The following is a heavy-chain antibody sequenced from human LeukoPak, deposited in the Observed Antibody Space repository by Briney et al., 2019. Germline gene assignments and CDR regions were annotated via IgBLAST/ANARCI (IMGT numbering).Heavy chain of an antibody. CDR1: GFTFSSYS. V-gene: IGHV3-21*01. CDR3: ARVQRGIAVALDY. CDR2: ISSSRNDI. D-gene: IGHD6-19*01. J-gene: IGHJ4*02. Sequence: PGGSLRLSCAASGFTFSSYSFNWVRQAPGKGLEWVSSISSSRNDIYYADSVKGRFTISRDNVKSSLYLQMNSLRAEDTAVYYCARVQRGIAVALDYWGQGTLATVSS.